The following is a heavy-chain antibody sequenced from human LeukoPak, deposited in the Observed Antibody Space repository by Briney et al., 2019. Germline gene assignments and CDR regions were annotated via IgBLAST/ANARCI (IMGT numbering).Heavy chain of an antibody. D-gene: IGHD2-21*02. J-gene: IGHJ4*02. V-gene: IGHV4-39*01. CDR2: VYFSGST. Sequence: SSETLSLTCTVSGGSVSSSTCYWGWIRQPPGEGLEWIGGVYFSGSTDYNPSLSSRVTISVDTSKNQFSLRLSSVTAADTAVYYCARQVMTDTRYFDYWGQGTLVTASS. CDR3: ARQVMTDTRYFDY. CDR1: GGSVSSSTCY.